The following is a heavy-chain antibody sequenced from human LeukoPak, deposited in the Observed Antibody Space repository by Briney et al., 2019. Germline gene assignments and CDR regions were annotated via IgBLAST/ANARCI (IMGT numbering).Heavy chain of an antibody. D-gene: IGHD3-10*01. CDR2: IYYSGST. CDR3: AREKGHYGSGSYYTLFDY. CDR1: GGSINSNSYY. Sequence: SETLSLTCTVSGGSINSNSYYWGWIRQPPGKGLEYIGSIYYSGSTYYNPSLKSRVTISVDTSKNQFSLKLSSVTAADTAVYYCAREKGHYGSGSYYTLFDYWGQGTLVTVSS. J-gene: IGHJ4*02. V-gene: IGHV4-39*07.